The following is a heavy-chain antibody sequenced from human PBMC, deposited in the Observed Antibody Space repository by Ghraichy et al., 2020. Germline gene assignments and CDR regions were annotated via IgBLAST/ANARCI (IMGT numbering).Heavy chain of an antibody. CDR1: GFTFSSYE. Sequence: GESLNISCAASGFTFSSYEMNWVRQAPGKGLEWVSYISSSGSTIYYADSVKGRFTISRDNAKNSLYLQMNSLRAEDTAVYYCARDGGSYSGPKRWVARGDAFDIWGQGTMVTVSS. CDR2: ISSSGSTI. D-gene: IGHD1-26*01. V-gene: IGHV3-48*03. J-gene: IGHJ3*02. CDR3: ARDGGSYSGPKRWVARGDAFDI.